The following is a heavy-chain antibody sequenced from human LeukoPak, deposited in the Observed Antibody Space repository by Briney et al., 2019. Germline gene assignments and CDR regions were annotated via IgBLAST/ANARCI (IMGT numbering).Heavy chain of an antibody. Sequence: ASVKVSFKACGYTFTAYYMHWMRQAPGQGPEWMGWINPNSGGTNFAQKFQGRVTMTSDTSISTAYMELSSLRSDDTAIYYCARAKVLVPDHWGQGTLVTVSS. J-gene: IGHJ4*02. CDR2: INPNSGGT. V-gene: IGHV1-2*02. CDR3: ARAKVLVPDH. CDR1: GYTFTAYY.